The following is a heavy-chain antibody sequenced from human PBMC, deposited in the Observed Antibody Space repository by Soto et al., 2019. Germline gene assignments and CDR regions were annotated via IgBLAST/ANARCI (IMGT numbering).Heavy chain of an antibody. V-gene: IGHV3-30*18. D-gene: IGHD2-15*01. Sequence: QVQLVESGGGVVQPGRSLRLSCAASGFTFSSYGMHWVRQAPGKGLEWVAVISYDGSNKYYADSVKGRFTISRDNSKNTLYLQMNSLRAEDTAVYYCAKGIFPRYWGQGTLVTVSS. J-gene: IGHJ4*02. CDR1: GFTFSSYG. CDR2: ISYDGSNK. CDR3: AKGIFPRY.